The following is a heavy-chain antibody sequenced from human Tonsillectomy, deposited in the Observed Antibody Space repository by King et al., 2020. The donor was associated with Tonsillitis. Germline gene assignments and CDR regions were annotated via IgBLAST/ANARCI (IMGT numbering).Heavy chain of an antibody. Sequence: QLVQSGGGLVQPGGSLRLPCAASGFTFSGYCMSWVRQDPGKGLEWVANIKQDGSEKYYVDSVEGRFTISIDNAKNSLYLQMNSLRAEDTAVYYCARDYDYVWGSYHLTYYFDYWGQGTLVTVSS. D-gene: IGHD3-16*02. CDR2: IKQDGSEK. CDR1: GFTFSGYC. J-gene: IGHJ4*02. CDR3: ARDYDYVWGSYHLTYYFDY. V-gene: IGHV3-7*01.